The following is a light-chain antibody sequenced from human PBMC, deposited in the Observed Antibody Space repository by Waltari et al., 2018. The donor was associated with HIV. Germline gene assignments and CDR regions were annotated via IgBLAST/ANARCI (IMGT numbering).Light chain of an antibody. CDR2: AAS. CDR1: QSISSY. J-gene: IGKJ3*01. V-gene: IGKV1-39*01. Sequence: DIQMTQSPSSLSASIGDRVNITCQASQSISSYLNWYQQKPGKAPKLLIYAASSLQSGVPSRFSGSGSGTDFTLTISSLQPEDFATYYCQQSYTTPFTFGPGTKVDIK. CDR3: QQSYTTPFT.